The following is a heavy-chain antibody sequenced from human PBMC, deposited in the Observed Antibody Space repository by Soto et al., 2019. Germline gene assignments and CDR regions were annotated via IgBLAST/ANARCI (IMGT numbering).Heavy chain of an antibody. CDR2: ISGSGSTT. V-gene: IGHV3-11*01. CDR1: GFTFSDCY. CDR3: ARVGSIEAAGTPDY. J-gene: IGHJ4*02. D-gene: IGHD6-13*01. Sequence: LRLSCAASGFTFSDCYMSWFRQAPGKGLEWVSYISGSGSTTHAADSVKGRSTISRDNAKSSVYLQMNSLRAEDTAVYYCARVGSIEAAGTPDYWGQGTLVTVSS.